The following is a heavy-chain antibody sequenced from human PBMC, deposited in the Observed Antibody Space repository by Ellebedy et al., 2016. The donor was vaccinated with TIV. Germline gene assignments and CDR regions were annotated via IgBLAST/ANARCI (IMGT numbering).Heavy chain of an antibody. J-gene: IGHJ6*02. V-gene: IGHV4-39*07. D-gene: IGHD1-1*01. CDR3: ARDRSGPGWNHALYYYGMDV. Sequence: SETLSLXXTVSGGSISSSSYYWGWIRQPPGKGLEWIGSIYYSGSTNYNPSLKSRVTISVDTSKNQFSLKLSSVTAADTAVYYCARDRSGPGWNHALYYYGMDVWGQGTTVTVSS. CDR1: GGSISSSSYY. CDR2: IYYSGST.